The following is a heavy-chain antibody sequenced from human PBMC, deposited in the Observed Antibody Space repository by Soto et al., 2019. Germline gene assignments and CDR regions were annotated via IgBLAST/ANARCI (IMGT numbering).Heavy chain of an antibody. Sequence: EVQLVESGGGLVQPGGSLRLSCAAAGFSFSDYWMTWVRQPPGKGLEWVANIKQDGSEKYYADSVKGRFTISRDNAKSSLYLQMNSLIVDDTAVYYCARSRAGRTAASYYDYMDVWGKGTTVTVSS. D-gene: IGHD2-2*01. CDR3: ARSRAGRTAASYYDYMDV. CDR2: IKQDGSEK. J-gene: IGHJ6*03. CDR1: GFSFSDYW. V-gene: IGHV3-7*01.